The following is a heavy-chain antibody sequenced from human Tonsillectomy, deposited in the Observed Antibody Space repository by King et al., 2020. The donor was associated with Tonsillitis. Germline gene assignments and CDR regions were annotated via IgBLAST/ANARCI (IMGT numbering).Heavy chain of an antibody. CDR2: ISWDGGST. CDR3: AKGRSSSSSGAFDI. CDR1: GFTFDDYT. V-gene: IGHV3-43*01. J-gene: IGHJ3*02. D-gene: IGHD6-6*01. Sequence: VQLVESGGVVVQPGGSLRLSCAASGFTFDDYTMHWVRQAPGKGLEWVSLISWDGGSTYYIDSVKGRFTISRNNSKNTLYLQMNSLRTEDTGLFYCAKGRSSSSSGAFDIWGHGTMVTVSS.